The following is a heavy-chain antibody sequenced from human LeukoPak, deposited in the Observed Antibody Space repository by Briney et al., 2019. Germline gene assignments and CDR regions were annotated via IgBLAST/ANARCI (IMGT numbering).Heavy chain of an antibody. D-gene: IGHD4/OR15-4a*01. V-gene: IGHV4-59*01. CDR3: ASAKEPYGGYLGY. CDR1: GGSFSGYY. CDR2: IYYSGST. Sequence: SSETLSLTCAVYGGSFSGYYWSWIRQPPGKGLEWIGYIYYSGSTNYNPSLKSRVTVSVDTSKNQFSLKLSSVTAADTAVYYCASAKEPYGGYLGYWGQGTLVTVSS. J-gene: IGHJ4*02.